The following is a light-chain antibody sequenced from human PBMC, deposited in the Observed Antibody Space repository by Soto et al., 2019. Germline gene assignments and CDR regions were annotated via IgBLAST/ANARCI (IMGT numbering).Light chain of an antibody. CDR3: QKSYNTPWT. CDR1: QRIINY. Sequence: DIQMTQSPSSLSASVGDRITITCRASQRIINYVNCYQQKAGKAPKVLIDGASSLHGGVTSRFSVSGYGTDYTLTISSLQPEEFATYYCQKSYNTPWTFGPGTKVEIK. J-gene: IGKJ1*01. V-gene: IGKV1-39*01. CDR2: GAS.